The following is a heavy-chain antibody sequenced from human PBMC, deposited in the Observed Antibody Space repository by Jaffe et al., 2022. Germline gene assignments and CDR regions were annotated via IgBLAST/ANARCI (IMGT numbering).Heavy chain of an antibody. CDR1: GYSFTSYW. CDR2: IYPGDSDT. Sequence: EVQLVQSGAEVKKPGESLKISCKGSGYSFTSYWIGWVRQMPGKGLEWMGIIYPGDSDTRYSPSFQGQVTISADKSISTAYLQWSSLKASDTAMYYCARSRYLLYCSGGSCYRADAFDIWGQGTMVTVSS. V-gene: IGHV5-51*03. D-gene: IGHD2-15*01. CDR3: ARSRYLLYCSGGSCYRADAFDI. J-gene: IGHJ3*02.